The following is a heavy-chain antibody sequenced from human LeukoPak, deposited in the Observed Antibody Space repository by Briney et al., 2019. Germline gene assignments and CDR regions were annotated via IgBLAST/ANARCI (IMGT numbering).Heavy chain of an antibody. Sequence: NPSETLSLTCTVSGYSISSGYYRGWIRQPPGKGLEWIGSIYYSGSTYYNPSLKSRVTISVDTSKNQFSLKLSSVTAADTAVYYCATRPGGYFDDWGQGTLVTVSS. CDR3: ATRPGGYFDD. V-gene: IGHV4-38-2*02. CDR1: GYSISSGYY. J-gene: IGHJ4*02. CDR2: IYYSGST. D-gene: IGHD2-15*01.